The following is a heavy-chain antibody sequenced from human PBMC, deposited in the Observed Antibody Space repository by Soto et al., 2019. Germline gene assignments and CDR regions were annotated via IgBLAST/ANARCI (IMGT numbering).Heavy chain of an antibody. Sequence: QVQLQESGPGLVRPSGALSVTCAVSGDSISRSHWWSWVPQSPGKGLEWIGEISHSGITNYNPALKSRVTISGYKSKTQLSLKLTSVTASDTAVYYCARVRYDRSGFDHWGQGTLVSVSS. V-gene: IGHV4-4*02. J-gene: IGHJ4*02. CDR3: ARVRYDRSGFDH. CDR1: GDSISRSHW. CDR2: ISHSGIT. D-gene: IGHD3-22*01.